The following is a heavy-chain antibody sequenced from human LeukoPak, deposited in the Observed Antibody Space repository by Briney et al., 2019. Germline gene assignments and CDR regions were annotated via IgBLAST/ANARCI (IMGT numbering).Heavy chain of an antibody. CDR1: GFTFSSYA. Sequence: GGSLRLSCAASGFTFSSYAMSWVRQAPGKGLEWVSAISGSGGSTYYADSVKGRFTISRDNSKNTLYLQMNSLRAEDTAVYYCVRYDFWSGCHDYWGQGTLVTVSS. V-gene: IGHV3-23*01. D-gene: IGHD3-3*01. J-gene: IGHJ4*02. CDR3: VRYDFWSGCHDY. CDR2: ISGSGGST.